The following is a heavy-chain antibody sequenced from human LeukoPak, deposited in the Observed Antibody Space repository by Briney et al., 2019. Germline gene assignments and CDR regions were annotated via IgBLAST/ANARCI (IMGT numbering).Heavy chain of an antibody. CDR2: INHSGST. Sequence: SETLSLTCAVYGGSFSGYYWSWIRQPPGKGLEWIGEINHSGSTNYNPSLKSRVTISVDTSKNQFSLKLSSVTAADTAVYYCARGGWAASDYWGQGTLVTVSS. CDR3: ARGGWAASDY. CDR1: GGSFSGYY. J-gene: IGHJ4*02. V-gene: IGHV4-34*01. D-gene: IGHD2-15*01.